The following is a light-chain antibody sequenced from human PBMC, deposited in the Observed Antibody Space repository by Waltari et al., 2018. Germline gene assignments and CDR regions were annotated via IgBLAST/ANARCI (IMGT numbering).Light chain of an antibody. J-gene: IGKJ1*01. Sequence: EIVLTQSPGTLSLSPGERATLSCRASQSVGANYLAWFHQKPGQPTRLLIYATPSRATGIPDRFSGSGYGTDFTLTISRLEPEDFAVYYCQQYGASSWTFGQGTKVEIK. CDR3: QQYGASSWT. CDR1: QSVGANY. V-gene: IGKV3-20*01. CDR2: ATP.